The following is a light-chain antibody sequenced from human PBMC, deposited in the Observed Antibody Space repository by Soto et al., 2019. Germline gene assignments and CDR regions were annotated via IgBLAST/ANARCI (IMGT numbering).Light chain of an antibody. CDR2: DAS. Sequence: EVVLTQSPRTLSLSPGETATLSCRASQSVSSDYLAWYQHKPGQAPRLLIYDASSRATGIPDRFSGGGSGRNFSLTINTREPADFAMYYCHQYGSSAPITFGQGTRLEI. CDR3: HQYGSSAPIT. J-gene: IGKJ5*01. CDR1: QSVSSDY. V-gene: IGKV3-20*01.